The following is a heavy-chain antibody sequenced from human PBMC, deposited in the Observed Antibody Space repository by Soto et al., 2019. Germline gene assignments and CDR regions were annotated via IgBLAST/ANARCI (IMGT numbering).Heavy chain of an antibody. CDR2: IDPSDSYT. V-gene: IGHV5-10-1*01. CDR1: GYSFTSYW. D-gene: IGHD2-2*01. J-gene: IGHJ5*02. CDR3: ARLGYCSSTSCSTLNWFDP. Sequence: GESLKISCKGSGYSFTSYWISWVRQMPGKGLEWMGRIDPSDSYTNYSPSFQGHVTISADKSISTAYLQWSSLKASDTAMYYCARLGYCSSTSCSTLNWFDPWGQGTLVPSPQ.